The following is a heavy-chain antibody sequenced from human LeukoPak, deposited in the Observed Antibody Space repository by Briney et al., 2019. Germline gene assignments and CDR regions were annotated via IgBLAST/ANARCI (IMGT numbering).Heavy chain of an antibody. J-gene: IGHJ3*02. CDR2: IYYSGST. V-gene: IGHV4-59*08. CDR3: ARSEYYYDSSGYSDAFDI. Sequence: SETLSLTCSVSGGSISGYYWSWIRQPPGKGLEWIGYIYYSGSTNYNPSLKSRITISVDTSKNQFSLKLSSVTAADTAVYYCARSEYYYDSSGYSDAFDIWGQGIMVTVSS. CDR1: GGSISGYY. D-gene: IGHD3-22*01.